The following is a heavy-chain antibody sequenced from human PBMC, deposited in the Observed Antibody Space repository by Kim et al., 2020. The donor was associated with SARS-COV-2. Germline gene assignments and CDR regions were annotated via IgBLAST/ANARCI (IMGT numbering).Heavy chain of an antibody. CDR2: IYSGGNT. V-gene: IGHV3-53*01. D-gene: IGHD3-22*01. J-gene: IGHJ4*02. Sequence: GGSLRLSCAASGFTVSSNYMSWVRQAPGKGLEWVSVIYSGGNTYYADSVKGRFTISRDNSKNTLYLQMNSLRAEDTAVYYCARAYDSSGYGFGYWGQGTLVTVSS. CDR3: ARAYDSSGYGFGY. CDR1: GFTVSSNY.